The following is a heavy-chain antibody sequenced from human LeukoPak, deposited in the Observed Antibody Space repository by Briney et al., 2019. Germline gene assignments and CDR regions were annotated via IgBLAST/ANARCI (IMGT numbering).Heavy chain of an antibody. V-gene: IGHV4-38-2*02. CDR1: GYSISSGYY. J-gene: IGHJ4*02. CDR3: ARYSGSYSVFDY. Sequence: PSETLSLTCTVSGYSISSGYYWAWIRQPPGKGLEWIGRIYTSGSTNYNPSLKSRVTISVDTSKNQFSLKLSSVTAADTALYYCARYSGSYSVFDYWGQGTLVTVSS. D-gene: IGHD1-26*01. CDR2: IYTSGST.